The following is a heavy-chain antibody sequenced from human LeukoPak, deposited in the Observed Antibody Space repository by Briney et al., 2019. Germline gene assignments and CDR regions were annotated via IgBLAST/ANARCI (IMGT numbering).Heavy chain of an antibody. CDR3: AKWDENFYYMDV. CDR2: NSGSGGGT. CDR1: RFTFNRYA. J-gene: IGHJ6*03. V-gene: IGHV3-23*01. Sequence: PGGSLRLSCAASRFTFNRYAISWVRQAPRKGLEWVSSNSGSGGGTFYASSVRGRFTISRDNSKDTVFLQMNGLRAEDTAMYYCAKWDENFYYMDVWGQGTTVTVSS. D-gene: IGHD1-26*01.